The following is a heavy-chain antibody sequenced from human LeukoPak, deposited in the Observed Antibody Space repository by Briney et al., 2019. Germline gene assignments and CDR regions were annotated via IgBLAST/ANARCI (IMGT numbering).Heavy chain of an antibody. J-gene: IGHJ4*02. CDR1: GGTFSSYA. CDR2: IIPIFGTA. Sequence: SVKVSCKASGGTFSSYAISWVRQAPGQGLEWMGGIIPIFGTANYAQKLQSRVTITADESTSTACMELSSLRSEDTAVYYCARGAVRFSDRRYFDYWGQGTLVTVSS. CDR3: ARGAVRFSDRRYFDY. D-gene: IGHD3-3*01. V-gene: IGHV1-69*01.